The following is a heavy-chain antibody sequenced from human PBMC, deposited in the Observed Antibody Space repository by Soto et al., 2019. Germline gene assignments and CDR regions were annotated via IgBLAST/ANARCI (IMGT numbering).Heavy chain of an antibody. CDR2: IYYSGST. Sequence: SETLSLTCTVSGDSVSGASCYWGWIRQPPGRGLEWIGYIYYSGSTTYNPSLKSRVTISVDTSKKQFSLKVSSVTAADTAVYYCARYYFDRNYFDYWGQGALVTVSS. V-gene: IGHV4-61*01. CDR3: ARYYFDRNYFDY. D-gene: IGHD3-22*01. CDR1: GDSVSGASCY. J-gene: IGHJ4*02.